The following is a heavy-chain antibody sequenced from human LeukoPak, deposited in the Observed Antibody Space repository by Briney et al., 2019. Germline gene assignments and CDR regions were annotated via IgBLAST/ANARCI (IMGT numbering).Heavy chain of an antibody. CDR2: MNPNSGNT. Sequence: ASVKVSCKASGYTFTSYDINWVRQATGQGLEWMGWMNPNSGNTGYAQKFQGRVTMTRNTSISTAYMELSSLRSEDTAVYYCARLYSSGWCFYYYYYMDVWGKGTTVTVSS. V-gene: IGHV1-8*01. CDR1: GYTFTSYD. CDR3: ARLYSSGWCFYYYYYMDV. J-gene: IGHJ6*03. D-gene: IGHD6-19*01.